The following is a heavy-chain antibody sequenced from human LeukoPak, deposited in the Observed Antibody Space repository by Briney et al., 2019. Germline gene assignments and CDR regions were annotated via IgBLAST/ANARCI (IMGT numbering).Heavy chain of an antibody. Sequence: PSETLSLTCTVSGGSISSYYWSWIRQPPGKGLEWIGYIYYSGSTNYNPSLKSRVTISVDTSKNQFSLKLSSVTAADTAVYYCARVPAYCGGDCYFAWGQGTMVTVSS. D-gene: IGHD2-21*02. V-gene: IGHV4-59*01. CDR2: IYYSGST. J-gene: IGHJ3*01. CDR1: GGSISSYY. CDR3: ARVPAYCGGDCYFA.